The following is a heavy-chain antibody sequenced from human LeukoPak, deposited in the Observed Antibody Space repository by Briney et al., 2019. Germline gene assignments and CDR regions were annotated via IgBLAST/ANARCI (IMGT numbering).Heavy chain of an antibody. Sequence: SETLSLTCTVSGGSISSSSYYWGWIRQPPGKGLEWIGSIYYSGSTYYNPSLKSRVTISVDTSKNQFSLKLSSVTAADTAVYYCARGYCSGGSCYLDYWGQGTLVTVSS. V-gene: IGHV4-39*07. CDR2: IYYSGST. J-gene: IGHJ4*02. D-gene: IGHD2-15*01. CDR3: ARGYCSGGSCYLDY. CDR1: GGSISSSSYY.